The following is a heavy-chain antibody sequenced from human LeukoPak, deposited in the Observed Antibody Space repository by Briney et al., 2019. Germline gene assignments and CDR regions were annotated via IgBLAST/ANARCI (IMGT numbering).Heavy chain of an antibody. J-gene: IGHJ5*02. CDR1: GGSFSGYY. Sequence: SETLSLTCAVDGGSFSGYYWSWIRQPPGKGLEWIGEINHSGSTNYNPSLKSRVTISVDTSKNQFSLKLSSVTAADTAVYYCARAFPTLTVTSNSFDPWGQGTLVTVSS. V-gene: IGHV4-34*01. CDR2: INHSGST. CDR3: ARAFPTLTVTSNSFDP. D-gene: IGHD4-17*01.